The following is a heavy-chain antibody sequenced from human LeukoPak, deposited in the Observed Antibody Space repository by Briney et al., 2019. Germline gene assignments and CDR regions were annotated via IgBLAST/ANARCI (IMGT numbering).Heavy chain of an antibody. V-gene: IGHV4-39*01. CDR2: IYYSGST. CDR3: ARLGLGGWAYYFDY. J-gene: IGHJ4*02. D-gene: IGHD3-16*01. CDR1: GGSISSSSYY. Sequence: SETLSLTCTVSGGSISSSSYYWGWIRQPPGKGLEWIGSIYYSGSTYYNPSLKSRVTISVDTSKNQFSLKLSSVTAADTAVYYCARLGLGGWAYYFDYWGQGTLVTVSS.